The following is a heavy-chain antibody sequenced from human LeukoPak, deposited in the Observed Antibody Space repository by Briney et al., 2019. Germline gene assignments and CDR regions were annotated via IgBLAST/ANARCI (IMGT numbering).Heavy chain of an antibody. CDR1: GFIFGNSA. CDR3: AKWYNSLDV. V-gene: IGHV3-64*01. CDR2: ITSNGGNT. Sequence: GGSLRLSCAASGFIFGNSAMHWVRQAPGRGLEYVSGITSNGGNTYYLTSVKGRFTISRDNSKNTLYLQMGSLRLDDMGVYYCAKWYNSLDVWGRGTTVTVSS. J-gene: IGHJ6*02. D-gene: IGHD1-1*01.